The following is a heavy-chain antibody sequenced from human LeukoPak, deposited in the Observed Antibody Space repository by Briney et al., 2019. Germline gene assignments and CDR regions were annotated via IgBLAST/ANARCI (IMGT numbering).Heavy chain of an antibody. J-gene: IGHJ4*02. Sequence: ASVKVSCKASGYTFTGYYIHWVRQAPGQGLEWMGWINAGNGNTKYSQKFQGRVTITRDTSASTAYMELSSLRSEDTAVYYCAREWELFSGGASDYWGQGTLVTVSS. CDR2: INAGNGNT. CDR3: AREWELFSGGASDY. V-gene: IGHV1-3*01. D-gene: IGHD1-26*01. CDR1: GYTFTGYY.